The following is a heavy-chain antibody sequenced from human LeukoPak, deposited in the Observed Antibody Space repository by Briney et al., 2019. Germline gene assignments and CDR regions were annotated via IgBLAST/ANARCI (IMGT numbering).Heavy chain of an antibody. CDR3: ARVPPYGSGSYYNNDYYYYYMDV. CDR1: GYTFTNYG. CDR2: ISTYNGYT. Sequence: ASVKVSCKASGYTFTNYGISWVRQAPGQGLDWMGWISTYNGYTYYAQKLQGRVTMTTDTSTSTAYMELRSLRSDDTAVYYCARVPPYGSGSYYNNDYYYYYMDVWGKGTTVTISS. D-gene: IGHD3-10*01. V-gene: IGHV1-18*01. J-gene: IGHJ6*03.